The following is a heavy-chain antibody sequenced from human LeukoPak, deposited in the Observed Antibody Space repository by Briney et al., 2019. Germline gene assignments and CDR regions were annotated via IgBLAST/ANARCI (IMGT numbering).Heavy chain of an antibody. CDR2: IIPIFGTA. Sequence: SVKVSCKASGGTFSSYAISWVRQAPGQGLEWMGGIIPIFGTANYAQKFQGRVTITADESTSTAYMELSCLRSEDTAVYYCASPDILTGYNDAFDIWGQGTMVTVSS. D-gene: IGHD3-9*01. V-gene: IGHV1-69*13. CDR3: ASPDILTGYNDAFDI. CDR1: GGTFSSYA. J-gene: IGHJ3*02.